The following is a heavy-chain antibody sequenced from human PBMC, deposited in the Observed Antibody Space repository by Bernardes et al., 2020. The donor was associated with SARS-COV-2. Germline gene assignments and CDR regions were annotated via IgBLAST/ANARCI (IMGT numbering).Heavy chain of an antibody. Sequence: ASVKVSCKASGYTFTSYAMNWVRQAPGQGLEWMGWINTNTGNPTYAQGFTGRFVFSLDTSVSTAYLQISSLKAEDTAVYYCAKDTHVAQQLVPRVYNYGMDVWGQGTTVTVSS. V-gene: IGHV7-4-1*02. CDR3: AKDTHVAQQLVPRVYNYGMDV. J-gene: IGHJ6*02. CDR2: INTNTGNP. D-gene: IGHD6-13*01. CDR1: GYTFTSYA.